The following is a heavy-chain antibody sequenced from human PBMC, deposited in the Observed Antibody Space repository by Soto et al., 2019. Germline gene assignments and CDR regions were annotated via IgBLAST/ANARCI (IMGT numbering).Heavy chain of an antibody. V-gene: IGHV3-21*01. CDR1: GFNFNSYT. D-gene: IGHD2-15*01. Sequence: PGGSLRLSCAASGFNFNSYTINWVRQAPGKRLEWLSSISSSGYIFSTDSVRGRFTISRDNAKNSAYLQINSLRAKDTAVYFCARDCSGGSCYPGMDVWGQGTTVTVSS. CDR3: ARDCSGGSCYPGMDV. CDR2: ISSSGYI. J-gene: IGHJ6*02.